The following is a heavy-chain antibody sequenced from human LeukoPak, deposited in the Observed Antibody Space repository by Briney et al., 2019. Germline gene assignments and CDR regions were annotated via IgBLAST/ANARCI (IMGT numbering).Heavy chain of an antibody. J-gene: IGHJ3*02. V-gene: IGHV3-7*01. CDR1: RFTFSTSW. Sequence: RGSLRLSCAASRFTFSTSWMTWVRQAPGKGLEWVANINQDGSEKYYVDSVKGRFTISRDNAKNSLYLQMNTLRGEDTAIYYCARADAAGAFDIWGQGTMVTVSS. CDR3: ARADAAGAFDI. CDR2: INQDGSEK. D-gene: IGHD2-2*01.